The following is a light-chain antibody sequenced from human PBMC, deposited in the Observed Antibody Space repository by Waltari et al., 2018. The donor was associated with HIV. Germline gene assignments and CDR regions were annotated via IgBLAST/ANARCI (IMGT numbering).Light chain of an antibody. CDR2: ATS. V-gene: IGKV3-20*01. Sequence: DIVLTQSPSTLSLSPGERATLSCRASQRVSSIHLAWYQQRPGQAPRLLIYATSHRATGNPGRFSCSWSGTDFTLTISRLEPEDFAVYYCQQYGDSPRYSFGQGTKLEIK. CDR3: QQYGDSPRYS. CDR1: QRVSSIH. J-gene: IGKJ2*03.